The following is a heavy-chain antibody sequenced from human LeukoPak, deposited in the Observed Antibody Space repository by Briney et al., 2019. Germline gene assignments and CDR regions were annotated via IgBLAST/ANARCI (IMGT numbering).Heavy chain of an antibody. CDR1: GFTLSSNY. V-gene: IGHV3-53*01. D-gene: IGHD3-3*01. J-gene: IGHJ4*02. Sequence: GGSLRLSCAASGFTLSSNYMSWVRQAPGKGLEWVSVIYSGGATYYTDSVKGRFTISRDNAKNSLYLQMNSLRAEDTAVYYCARDFRFLEDYWGQGTLVTVSS. CDR2: IYSGGAT. CDR3: ARDFRFLEDY.